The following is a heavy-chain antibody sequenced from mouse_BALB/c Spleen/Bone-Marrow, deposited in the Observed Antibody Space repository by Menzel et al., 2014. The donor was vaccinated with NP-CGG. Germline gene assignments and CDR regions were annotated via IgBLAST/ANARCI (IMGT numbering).Heavy chain of an antibody. D-gene: IGHD1-1*02. J-gene: IGHJ4*01. CDR1: GFNIKGTY. CDR2: IDPANGNT. CDR3: ARLVYDAMDH. V-gene: IGHV14-3*02. Sequence: VHVTPSAAALVKPGASVKLSCTASGFNIKGTYMHWVKQRPEQGLAWIGRIDPANGNTKYDPKLQGKATITADTSSNTAYLQLSSLTSEDTAVYYCARLVYDAMDHWGQGTSATVSS.